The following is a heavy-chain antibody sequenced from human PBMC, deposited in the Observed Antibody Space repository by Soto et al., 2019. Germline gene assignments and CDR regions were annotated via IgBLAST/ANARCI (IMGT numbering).Heavy chain of an antibody. D-gene: IGHD2-2*01. J-gene: IGHJ6*02. CDR2: IYYSGST. Sequence: SETLSLTCTVSGDSISSSSYYWGWIRQPPGKGLEWIGSIYYSGSTYYNPSLKSRVTISVDTSKNQFSLKLSSVIAEDTAVFYCTRLNPTIGHHYYRINDWSQAIRVTVSS. CDR1: GDSISSSSYY. CDR3: TRLNPTIGHHYYRIND. V-gene: IGHV4-39*01.